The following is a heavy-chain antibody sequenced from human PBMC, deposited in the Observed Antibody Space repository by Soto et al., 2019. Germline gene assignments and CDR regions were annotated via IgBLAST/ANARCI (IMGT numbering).Heavy chain of an antibody. J-gene: IGHJ5*02. CDR2: IYYSGST. V-gene: IGHV4-39*01. CDR3: ATSNWFDP. CDR1: GGSISSRGYY. Sequence: QLQLQESGPGLVKPSETLSLTCTVSGGSISSRGYYWGWIRQPPGKGLEWIGTIYYSGSTYYYPSLKSRVTMSVDTSKNQFSLKLSSVTAADTAVYYCATSNWFDPWGQGTLVTDSS.